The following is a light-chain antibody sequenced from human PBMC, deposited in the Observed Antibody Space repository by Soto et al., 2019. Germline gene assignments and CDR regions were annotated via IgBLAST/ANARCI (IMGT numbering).Light chain of an antibody. Sequence: DVVMTQSPLSLPVTLGQPASISCRSSQSLVYSDGNTYLNWFQQRPGQSPRRLIYKVSNRDSGVPDRFSGSGSGTDLTLKISRVEAEDVGVYYCMRGTHWPWTFGQGTKVDIK. CDR3: MRGTHWPWT. CDR2: KVS. J-gene: IGKJ1*01. V-gene: IGKV2-30*01. CDR1: QSLVYSDGNTY.